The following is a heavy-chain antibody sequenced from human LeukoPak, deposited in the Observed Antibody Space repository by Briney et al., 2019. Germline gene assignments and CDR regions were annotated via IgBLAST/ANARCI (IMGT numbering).Heavy chain of an antibody. CDR2: IKEDGSAQ. D-gene: IGHD2-2*01. V-gene: IGHV3-7*01. J-gene: IGHJ4*02. Sequence: GGSLRLSCAASGFTFSSYWMSWVRQAPGKGLEWVANIKEDGSAQYYVDSVKGRFTISRDNAKNSLYLQMNSLRAEDTAVYYCAKGGVVPAASRSHFDYWGQGTLVTVSS. CDR3: AKGGVVPAASRSHFDY. CDR1: GFTFSSYW.